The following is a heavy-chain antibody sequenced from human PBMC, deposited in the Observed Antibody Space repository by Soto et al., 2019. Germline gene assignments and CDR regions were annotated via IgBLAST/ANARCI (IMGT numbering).Heavy chain of an antibody. J-gene: IGHJ6*03. D-gene: IGHD3-3*01. Sequence: PGGSLRLSCAASGFTFSNAWMSWVRQAPGKGLEWVGRIKSKTDGGTTDYAAPVKGRFTISRDDSKNTLYLQMNSLKTEDTAVYYCTTRSDGITIVGVVILPYYYYMDGWGKGTTVTFSS. CDR2: IKSKTDGGTT. CDR1: GFTFSNAW. V-gene: IGHV3-15*01. CDR3: TTRSDGITIVGVVILPYYYYMDG.